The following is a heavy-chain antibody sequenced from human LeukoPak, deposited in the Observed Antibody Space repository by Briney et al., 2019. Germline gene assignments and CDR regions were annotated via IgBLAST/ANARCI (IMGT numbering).Heavy chain of an antibody. J-gene: IGHJ4*02. CDR3: TRGKVVLRGTIFDY. D-gene: IGHD2/OR15-2a*01. Sequence: GGSLRLTCVASGFTFTSYSMNWVRQAPGEGLGWGSYITSSSTTVFYADSAKGRFTISRDNAKNSVYLQVNSLNVEDTAIYYCTRGKVVLRGTIFDYWGQGTPVTVSS. V-gene: IGHV3-48*01. CDR2: ITSSSTTV. CDR1: GFTFTSYS.